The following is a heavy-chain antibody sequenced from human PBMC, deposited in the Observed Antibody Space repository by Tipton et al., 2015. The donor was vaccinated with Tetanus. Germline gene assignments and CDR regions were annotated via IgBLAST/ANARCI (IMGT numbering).Heavy chain of an antibody. J-gene: IGHJ4*02. D-gene: IGHD6-13*01. V-gene: IGHV1-2*02. CDR3: AREAMAAAGTGDY. CDR1: GYTFTGYY. CDR2: INPNSGGT. Sequence: QLVQSGAELKKPGASVRVSCKASGYTFTGYYLHWMRQAPGQGLEWMGWINPNSGGTNYAQKFQGRVTMTRDTSISTAYMELSRLRSDDTAVYYCAREAMAAAGTGDYWGQGTLVTVSS.